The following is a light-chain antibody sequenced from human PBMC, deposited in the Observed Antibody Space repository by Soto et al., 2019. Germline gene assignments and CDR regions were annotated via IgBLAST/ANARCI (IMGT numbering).Light chain of an antibody. Sequence: EIVLTQSPGTLSLSPGERATLSCRASQSVAKNYLAWYQQEAGQAPRLLIYDASSRATGIPDRFSGSGSGTEFTLTISRLEPEDFAVYYCHQYASSPQTFGQGTKVEIK. J-gene: IGKJ1*01. V-gene: IGKV3-20*01. CDR1: QSVAKNY. CDR3: HQYASSPQT. CDR2: DAS.